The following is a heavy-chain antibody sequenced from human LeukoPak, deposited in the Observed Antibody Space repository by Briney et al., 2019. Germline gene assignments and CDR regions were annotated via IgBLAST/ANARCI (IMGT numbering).Heavy chain of an antibody. J-gene: IGHJ4*02. V-gene: IGHV4-34*01. Sequence: SETLSLTCAVYGGSFSGYYWSWIRQPPGKGLEWIGEINHSGSTNYNPSLKSRVTISVDTSKNQFSLKLSFVTAADTAVYYCATPDHSHCSGGSCSGYYFDYWGQGTLVTVSS. CDR1: GGSFSGYY. CDR2: INHSGST. CDR3: ATPDHSHCSGGSCSGYYFDY. D-gene: IGHD2-15*01.